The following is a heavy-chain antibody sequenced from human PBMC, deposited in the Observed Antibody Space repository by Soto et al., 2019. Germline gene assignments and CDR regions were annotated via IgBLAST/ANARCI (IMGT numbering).Heavy chain of an antibody. D-gene: IGHD3-9*01. V-gene: IGHV4-4*07. J-gene: IGHJ4*02. CDR3: ARELPSIYEILTGHFDH. CDR1: GGSMSNYY. Sequence: PSETLSLTCTVSGGSMSNYYRSWIRQPAGKGLEWIGRIYTTGSTHYNPSLKSRVTLSIDMSKNQFSLKLNSVTAADTAVYYCARELPSIYEILTGHFDHWGQGTLVTVSS. CDR2: IYTTGST.